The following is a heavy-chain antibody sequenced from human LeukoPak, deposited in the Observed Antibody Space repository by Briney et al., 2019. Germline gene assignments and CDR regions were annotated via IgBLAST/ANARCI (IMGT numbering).Heavy chain of an antibody. V-gene: IGHV3-15*01. Sequence: GGSLRLSCAASGFTFSNAWMSWVRQAPGKGLEWVGRIKSKTDGGTIDYAAPVKGRFTISRDDSKNTLYLQMNSLKAEDTAVYYCTSYDCSSTSCYWIYYDYWGQGTLVTVSS. D-gene: IGHD2-2*01. CDR2: IKSKTDGGTI. J-gene: IGHJ4*02. CDR3: TSYDCSSTSCYWIYYDY. CDR1: GFTFSNAW.